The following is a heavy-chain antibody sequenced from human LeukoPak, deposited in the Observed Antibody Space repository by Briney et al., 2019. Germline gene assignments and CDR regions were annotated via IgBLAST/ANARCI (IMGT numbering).Heavy chain of an antibody. Sequence: PSETLSLTCTVSGGFISSGSYYWSWIRQPAGKGLEWIGRIYTSGSTNYNPSLKSRVTISVDTSKNQFSLKLSSVTAADTAVYYCARDRITIFGVVTLDYWGQGTLVTVSS. D-gene: IGHD3-3*01. J-gene: IGHJ4*02. V-gene: IGHV4-61*02. CDR1: GGFISSGSYY. CDR3: ARDRITIFGVVTLDY. CDR2: IYTSGST.